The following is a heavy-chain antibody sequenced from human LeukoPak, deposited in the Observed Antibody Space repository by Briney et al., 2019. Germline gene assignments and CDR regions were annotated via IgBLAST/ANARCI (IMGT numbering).Heavy chain of an antibody. Sequence: SETLSLTCTISGGSISSYYWSWIRQPPGKGLEWIGYIYYSGSTNYNPSLKSRVTISVDTSKNQFSLKLSSVTAADTAVYYCARADKQDLLWFGELSTGGWFDPWGQGILVPVSS. CDR3: ARADKQDLLWFGELSTGGWFDP. V-gene: IGHV4-59*01. D-gene: IGHD3-10*01. CDR1: GGSISSYY. J-gene: IGHJ5*02. CDR2: IYYSGST.